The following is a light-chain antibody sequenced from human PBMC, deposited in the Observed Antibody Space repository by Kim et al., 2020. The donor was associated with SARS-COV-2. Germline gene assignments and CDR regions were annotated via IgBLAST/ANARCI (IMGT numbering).Light chain of an antibody. CDR2: QDS. CDR1: KLGDKY. CDR3: QAWDSSTVV. V-gene: IGLV3-1*01. Sequence: LSPGQTASITWSGEKLGDKYACLYQQKPGQSPVLVIYQDSKRPSGIPERFSGSNSGNTATLTISGTQAMDEADYYCQAWDSSTVVFGGGTQLTVL. J-gene: IGLJ2*01.